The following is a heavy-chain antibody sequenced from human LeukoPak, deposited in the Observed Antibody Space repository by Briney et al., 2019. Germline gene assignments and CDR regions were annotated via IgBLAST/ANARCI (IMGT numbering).Heavy chain of an antibody. J-gene: IGHJ4*02. D-gene: IGHD4-23*01. CDR3: AREGYYGGNSAFGY. CDR2: IYTSGST. CDR1: GGSISSYY. Sequence: SETLSLTCTVSGGSISSYYWSWIRQPAGKGLEWIGRIYTSGSTNYNPSLKSRVTISVDKSKNQFSLKLSSVTAADTAVYYCAREGYYGGNSAFGYWGQGTLVTVSS. V-gene: IGHV4-4*07.